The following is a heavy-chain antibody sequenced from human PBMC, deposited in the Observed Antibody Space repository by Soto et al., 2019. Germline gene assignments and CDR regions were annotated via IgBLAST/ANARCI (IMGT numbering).Heavy chain of an antibody. V-gene: IGHV5-51*01. Sequence: PGESLKISCKGSGYSFTSYWIGWVRQMPGKGLEWMGIIYPGDSDTRYSPSFQGQVTISADKSISTAYLQWSSLKASDTAMYYCARPRGRKYYDFWSGYFDYYAMDVWGQGTTVTVSS. D-gene: IGHD3-3*01. J-gene: IGHJ6*02. CDR1: GYSFTSYW. CDR2: IYPGDSDT. CDR3: ARPRGRKYYDFWSGYFDYYAMDV.